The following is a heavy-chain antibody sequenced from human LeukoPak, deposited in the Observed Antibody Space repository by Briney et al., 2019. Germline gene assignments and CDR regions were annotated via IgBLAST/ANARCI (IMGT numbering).Heavy chain of an antibody. CDR3: GTIFGVVV. V-gene: IGHV1-18*01. D-gene: IGHD3-3*01. CDR1: GYAFTKFA. CDR2: ISAYNGNT. Sequence: ASVKVSCKASGYAFTKFAISWVRQAPGQGLEWMGWISAYNGNTNYAQKLQGRVTMTTDTSTSTAYMELRSLRSDDTAVYYCGTIFGVVVWGQGTLVTVSS. J-gene: IGHJ4*02.